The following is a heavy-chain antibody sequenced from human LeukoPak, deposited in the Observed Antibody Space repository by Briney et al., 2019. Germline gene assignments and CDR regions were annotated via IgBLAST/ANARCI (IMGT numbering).Heavy chain of an antibody. CDR3: ARVIRRFGEFSSDY. J-gene: IGHJ4*02. CDR1: GFTVSSDH. V-gene: IGHV3-48*02. D-gene: IGHD3-10*01. CDR2: ISSRSSSI. Sequence: PGGSLRLSCAASGFTVSSDHMNWVRQAPGKGLEWVSYISSRSSSIYYLDSVKGRFTISRDNAKNSLYLQMNSLRDEDTAVYYCARVIRRFGEFSSDYWGQGTLVTVSS.